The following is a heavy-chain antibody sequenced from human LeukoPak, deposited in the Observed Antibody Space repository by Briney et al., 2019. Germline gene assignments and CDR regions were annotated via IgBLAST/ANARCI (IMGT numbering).Heavy chain of an antibody. CDR1: GGSFSGYY. J-gene: IGHJ4*02. V-gene: IGHV4-34*01. Sequence: SETLSLTCAVYGGSFSGYYWSWIRQPPGKGLEWMGEINHSGSTNYNPSLKSRVTISVDTSKNQFSLKLSSVTAADTAVYYCARHVYDILTGYPRYYFDYWGQGTLVTVSS. CDR2: INHSGST. D-gene: IGHD3-9*01. CDR3: ARHVYDILTGYPRYYFDY.